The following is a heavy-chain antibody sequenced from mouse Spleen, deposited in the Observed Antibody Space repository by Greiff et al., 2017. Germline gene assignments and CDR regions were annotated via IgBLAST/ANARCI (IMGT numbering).Heavy chain of an antibody. V-gene: IGHV1S29*02. CDR1: GYTFTDYN. D-gene: IGHD2-10*02. CDR3: ARRRYGNYLDY. J-gene: IGHJ2*01. CDR2: IYPYNGGT. Sequence: EVKLQESGPELVKPGASVKISCKASGYTFTDYNMHWVKQSHGKSLEWIGYIYPYNGGTGYNQKFKSKATLTVDNSSSTAYMELRSLTSEDSAVYYCARRRYGNYLDYWGQGTTLTVSS.